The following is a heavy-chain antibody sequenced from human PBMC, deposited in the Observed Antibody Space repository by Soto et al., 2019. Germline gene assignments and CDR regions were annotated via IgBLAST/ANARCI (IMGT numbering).Heavy chain of an antibody. V-gene: IGHV5-51*01. CDR3: ARRHTNMARGVYYYYGMDV. CDR2: IYPGDSDT. J-gene: IGHJ6*02. Sequence: PGESLKISCKGSGYSFTSYWIGWVRQMPGKGLEWMGIIYPGDSDTRYSPSFQGQVTISADKSISTAYLQWSSLKASDTAMYYCARRHTNMARGVYYYYGMDVWGQGTTVTVSS. CDR1: GYSFTSYW. D-gene: IGHD3-10*01.